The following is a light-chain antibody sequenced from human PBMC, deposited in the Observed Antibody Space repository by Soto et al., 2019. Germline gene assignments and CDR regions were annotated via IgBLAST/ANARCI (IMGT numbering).Light chain of an antibody. CDR1: QSVYST. V-gene: IGKV3-15*01. Sequence: EIVITHSPATLSLSPLEKITLSCMASQSVYSTLAWYQQKPGQAPRLLIHSPSARAPGFPARFSASGSGTEFTLTIRSLQSEDFAVYYCQQSNNWPWTFGQGTKVDIK. CDR3: QQSNNWPWT. CDR2: SPS. J-gene: IGKJ1*01.